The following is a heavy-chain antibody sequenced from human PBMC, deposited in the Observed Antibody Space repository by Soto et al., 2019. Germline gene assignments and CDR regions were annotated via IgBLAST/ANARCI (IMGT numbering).Heavy chain of an antibody. CDR1: GFTVSDAW. Sequence: PGGSLRLSCAASGFTVSDAWMSWVRQAPGKGLEWVGRIRSKADGGTTDFAAPVKGRFTISRDDSKNTLHLQMNSLKIEDTAMYYCLTDPYCTDRACYFTYYNNAVHVWGQGTPVTVSS. CDR3: LTDPYCTDRACYFTYYNNAVHV. J-gene: IGHJ6*02. CDR2: IRSKADGGTT. D-gene: IGHD2-8*01. V-gene: IGHV3-15*01.